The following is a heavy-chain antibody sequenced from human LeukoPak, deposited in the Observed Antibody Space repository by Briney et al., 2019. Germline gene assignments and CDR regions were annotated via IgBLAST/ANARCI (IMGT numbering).Heavy chain of an antibody. Sequence: GGSLRLSCAASGFTFSSYWMSWVRQAPGKGLEWVANIKQDGSEKYYVDFVKGRFTISRDNAKNSLYLQMNSLRAEDTAVYYCARVQGSSWAYYYYYGMDVWGKGTTVTVSS. V-gene: IGHV3-7*03. CDR1: GFTFSSYW. D-gene: IGHD6-13*01. CDR2: IKQDGSEK. CDR3: ARVQGSSWAYYYYYGMDV. J-gene: IGHJ6*04.